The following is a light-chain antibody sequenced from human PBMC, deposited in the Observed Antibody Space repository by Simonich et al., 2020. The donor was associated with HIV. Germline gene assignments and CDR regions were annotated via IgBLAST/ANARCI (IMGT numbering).Light chain of an antibody. CDR1: QSVSNN. Sequence: EIVMTQSPATLSVSPGERATLSCRASQSVSNNLAWYQKKPGQAPRLLIYGASTRATGIPARFSGSGSGTEFTLTISSMQSEDFAVYYCQQYDKWPLFFGQGTKLELE. J-gene: IGKJ2*01. CDR2: GAS. CDR3: QQYDKWPLF. V-gene: IGKV3-15*01.